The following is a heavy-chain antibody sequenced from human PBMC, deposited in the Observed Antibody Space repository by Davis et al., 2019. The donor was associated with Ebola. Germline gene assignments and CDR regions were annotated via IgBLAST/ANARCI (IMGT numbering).Heavy chain of an antibody. CDR1: GFSLGTYA. Sequence: GESLKISCTASGFSLGTYAMNWVRQAPGKGLEWVSGISGSDGNTYYADSVKGRFTISRHNSKNTLYLQMNSLRAEDTAVYYCARLPTRGQGYGMDVWGQGTTVTVSS. V-gene: IGHV3-23*01. CDR3: ARLPTRGQGYGMDV. CDR2: ISGSDGNT. J-gene: IGHJ6*02. D-gene: IGHD2-15*01.